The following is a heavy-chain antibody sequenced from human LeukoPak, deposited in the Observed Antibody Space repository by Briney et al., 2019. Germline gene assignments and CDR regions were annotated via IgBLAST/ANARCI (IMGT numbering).Heavy chain of an antibody. CDR3: ARESRGLRYFDWSPNPNWFDP. J-gene: IGHJ5*02. V-gene: IGHV4-4*07. D-gene: IGHD3-9*01. CDR2: IYTSGST. CDR1: GVSISSYY. Sequence: SETLSLTCTVSGVSISSYYWSWIRQPAGKGLEWIGRIYTSGSTNYNPSLKSRVTMSVDTSKNQFSLKLSSVTAADTAVYYCARESRGLRYFDWSPNPNWFDPWGQGTLVTVSS.